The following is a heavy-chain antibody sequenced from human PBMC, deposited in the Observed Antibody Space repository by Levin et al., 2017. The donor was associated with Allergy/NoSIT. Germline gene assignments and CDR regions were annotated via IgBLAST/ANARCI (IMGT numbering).Heavy chain of an antibody. Sequence: GGSLRLSCAASGFTFSSYAMSWVRQAPGKGLEWVSAISGSGGSTYYADSVKGRFTISRDNSKNTLYLQMNSLRAEDTAVYYCAKKGRFLEWSPRYYYGMDVWGQGTTVTVSS. J-gene: IGHJ6*02. CDR3: AKKGRFLEWSPRYYYGMDV. CDR2: ISGSGGST. D-gene: IGHD3-3*01. CDR1: GFTFSSYA. V-gene: IGHV3-23*01.